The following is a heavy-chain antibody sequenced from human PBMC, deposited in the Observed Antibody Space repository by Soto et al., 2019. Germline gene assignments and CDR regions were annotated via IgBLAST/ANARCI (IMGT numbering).Heavy chain of an antibody. CDR3: ARTSKQSRGYSYGHGGMDV. V-gene: IGHV5-10-1*01. Sequence: PGEALKISCEGSGYSFTSYWISWVRQMPGKGLEWMGRIDPSDSYTNYSPSFQGHVTISADKSISTAYLQWSSLKASDTAMYYCARTSKQSRGYSYGHGGMDVLGQGTTVTVSS. J-gene: IGHJ6*01. D-gene: IGHD5-18*01. CDR2: IDPSDSYT. CDR1: GYSFTSYW.